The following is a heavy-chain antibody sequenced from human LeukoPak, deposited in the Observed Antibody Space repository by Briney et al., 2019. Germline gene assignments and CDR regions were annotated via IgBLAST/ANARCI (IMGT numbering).Heavy chain of an antibody. CDR3: ARAHYASSNIKVPFDV. CDR2: IDPSAGGT. CDR1: GYTFTNCY. Sequence: ASVKVSCKASGYTFTNCYMHWVRQAPGQGLEWMGVIDPSAGGTTYAQKFQGRVTMTRDTATSTVYMELSSLRSEDTAVYYCARAHYASSNIKVPFDVWGKGTTVTVSS. V-gene: IGHV1-46*01. D-gene: IGHD3-22*01. J-gene: IGHJ6*04.